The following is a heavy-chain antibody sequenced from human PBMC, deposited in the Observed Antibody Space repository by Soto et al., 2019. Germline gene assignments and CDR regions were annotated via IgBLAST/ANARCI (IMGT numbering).Heavy chain of an antibody. CDR3: ASGLVTTLHY. CDR1: DGTIASGGYS. J-gene: IGHJ4*02. D-gene: IGHD4-17*01. CDR2: IYHSGST. Sequence: SETLSLTCVVSDGTIASGGYSWSWIRQPPGKGLEWIGYIYHSGSTYYNPSLKSRVTISVDRSKNQFSLKLSSVTAADTAVYYCASGLVTTLHYWGQGTLVTVSS. V-gene: IGHV4-30-2*01.